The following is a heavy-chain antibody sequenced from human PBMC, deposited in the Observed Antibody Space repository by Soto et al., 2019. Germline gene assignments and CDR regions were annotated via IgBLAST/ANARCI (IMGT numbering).Heavy chain of an antibody. CDR1: GFTFSNAW. CDR3: TTGAGYNWNDGGAFDI. D-gene: IGHD1-1*01. CDR2: IKSKTDGGTT. J-gene: IGHJ3*02. V-gene: IGHV3-15*01. Sequence: EVQLVESGGGLVKPGGSLRLTCAASGFTFSNAWMSWVRQAPGKGLEWVGRIKSKTDGGTTDYAAPVKGRFTISRDDSKNTLYLQMNSLKTEDTAVYYCTTGAGYNWNDGGAFDIWGQGTMVTVSS.